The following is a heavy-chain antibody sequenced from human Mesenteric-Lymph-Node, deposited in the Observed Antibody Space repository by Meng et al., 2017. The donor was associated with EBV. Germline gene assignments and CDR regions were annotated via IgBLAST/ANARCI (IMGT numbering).Heavy chain of an antibody. CDR3: ARVLLRGVILL. Sequence: QLQLQESGPGLVKPSETLSLTCTVSGGSISSSSYYWGWIRQPPGQGLEWIGSFYYSGSTYYNPSLKSRVTISEHTSKNQFYLKLSSVTAADTAVYYCARVLLRGVILLWGQGTLVTVSS. D-gene: IGHD3-10*01. J-gene: IGHJ4*02. CDR1: GGSISSSSYY. V-gene: IGHV4-39*07. CDR2: FYYSGST.